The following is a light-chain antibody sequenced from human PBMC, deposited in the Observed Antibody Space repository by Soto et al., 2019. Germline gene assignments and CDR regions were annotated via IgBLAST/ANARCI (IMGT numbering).Light chain of an antibody. CDR1: SSNIGAGYD. J-gene: IGLJ7*01. CDR3: CSYAGNYSFV. CDR2: GNS. Sequence: QSVLTQPPSVSGAPGQRVTISCTGSSSNIGAGYDVHWYQQLPGTAPKLLIYGNSNRPSGVPDRFSGSKSGNTASLTISGLRAEDEGDYYCCSYAGNYSFVFGGGTKLTVL. V-gene: IGLV1-40*01.